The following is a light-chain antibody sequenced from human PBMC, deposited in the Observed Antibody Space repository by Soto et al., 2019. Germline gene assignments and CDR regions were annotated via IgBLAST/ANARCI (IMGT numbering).Light chain of an antibody. CDR2: GAS. Sequence: EIVMTQSPVTLSVSPGERATLSCRASESISSNLAWYQQKPGQAPRLLIYGASTRATSIPARFSGSGSGTAFTLTISSLQSEDFAVYYCQQYNNWPPWTFGQGTKVEVK. CDR1: ESISSN. V-gene: IGKV3-15*01. CDR3: QQYNNWPPWT. J-gene: IGKJ1*01.